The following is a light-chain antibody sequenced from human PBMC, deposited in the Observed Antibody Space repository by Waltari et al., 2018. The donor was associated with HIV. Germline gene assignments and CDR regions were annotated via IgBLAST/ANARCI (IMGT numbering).Light chain of an antibody. CDR2: WAS. Sequence: IVMTQSQDSLAVSLGERATINCKSSQSVLYSPNNKNYLAWYQQKPGQPPKLLIYWASTRESGVPDRFSGSGSETDFTLTITSLQAEDVAVYHCQQYYATPITFGQGTRLQIK. V-gene: IGKV4-1*01. CDR3: QQYYATPIT. J-gene: IGKJ5*01. CDR1: QSVLYSPNNKNY.